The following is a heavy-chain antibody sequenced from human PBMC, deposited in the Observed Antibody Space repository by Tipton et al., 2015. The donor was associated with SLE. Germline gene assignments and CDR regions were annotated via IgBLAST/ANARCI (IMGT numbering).Heavy chain of an antibody. CDR1: GFTFSSYA. D-gene: IGHD2-21*01. CDR3: ARDRLFGDSGDYGMDV. V-gene: IGHV3-23*04. Sequence: VQLVQSGGGVVQPGGSLRLSCAASGFTFSSYAMSWVRQAPGKGLEWVSAISGSGGSTYYADSVKGRFTISRDNAKNSLYLQMNSLRAEDTAVYYCARDRLFGDSGDYGMDVWGQGTTVTVSS. CDR2: ISGSGGST. J-gene: IGHJ6*02.